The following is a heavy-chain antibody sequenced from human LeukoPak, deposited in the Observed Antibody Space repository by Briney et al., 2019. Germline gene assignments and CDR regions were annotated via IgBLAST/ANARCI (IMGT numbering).Heavy chain of an antibody. V-gene: IGHV3-48*01. CDR3: ARDRYGDPTQEYFQH. CDR1: GFTFSSYS. D-gene: IGHD4-17*01. CDR2: ISGSSSTI. Sequence: GGSLRLSCAASGFTFSSYSMNWVRQAPGKGLEWVSYISGSSSTIYYADSVKGRFTISRDNAKNSLYLQMNSPRAEDTAVYYCARDRYGDPTQEYFQHWGQGTLVTVSS. J-gene: IGHJ1*01.